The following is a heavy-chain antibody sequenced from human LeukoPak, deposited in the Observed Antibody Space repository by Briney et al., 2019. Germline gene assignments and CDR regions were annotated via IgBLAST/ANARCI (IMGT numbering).Heavy chain of an antibody. Sequence: SETLSLTCTVSGGSLSSSSYYWGWIRQPPGKGLVWLGSIYYIRSTYYNPSLKSRVTISVDTSKNQFSLKLSSVTAADTAVYYCAREQYVLRFLEWLPSAMDYYYYYMDVWGKGTTVTVSS. CDR1: GGSLSSSSYY. D-gene: IGHD3-3*01. CDR3: AREQYVLRFLEWLPSAMDYYYYYMDV. CDR2: IYYIRST. J-gene: IGHJ6*03. V-gene: IGHV4-39*07.